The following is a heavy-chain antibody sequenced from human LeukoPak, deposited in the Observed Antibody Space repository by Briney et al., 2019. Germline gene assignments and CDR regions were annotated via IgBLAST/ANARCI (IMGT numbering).Heavy chain of an antibody. CDR3: ARRHDFWSGYYSWFDP. Sequence: PSETLSLTCTASGGSISSSSYYWGWIRQPPGKGLEWIGSIYYSGSTYYNPSLKSRVTISVDTSKNQFSLKLSSVTAADTAVYYCARRHDFWSGYYSWFDPWGQGTQVTVSS. V-gene: IGHV4-39*01. J-gene: IGHJ5*02. CDR1: GGSISSSSYY. D-gene: IGHD3-3*01. CDR2: IYYSGST.